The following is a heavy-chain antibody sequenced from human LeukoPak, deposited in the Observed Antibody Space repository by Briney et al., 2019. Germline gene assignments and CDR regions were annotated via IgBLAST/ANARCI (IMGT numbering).Heavy chain of an antibody. CDR1: GFTFSSYT. J-gene: IGHJ3*02. CDR2: ISYDGSNK. V-gene: IGHV3-30*04. CDR3: AKNCGGDCYSNDAFDI. Sequence: PGGSLRLSCAASGFTFSSYTMHWVRQAPGKGLEWVAVISYDGSNKYYADSVKGRFTISRDNSKNTLYLQMNSLRAEDTAVYYCAKNCGGDCYSNDAFDIWGQGTMVTVSS. D-gene: IGHD2-21*02.